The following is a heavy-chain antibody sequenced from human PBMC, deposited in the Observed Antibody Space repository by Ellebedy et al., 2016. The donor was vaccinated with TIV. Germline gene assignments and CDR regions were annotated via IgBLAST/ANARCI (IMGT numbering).Heavy chain of an antibody. CDR3: AREVPHIASAALDY. D-gene: IGHD6-13*01. V-gene: IGHV3-33*08. CDR2: IWYDGSNK. CDR1: KFTFSRYS. J-gene: IGHJ4*02. Sequence: GGSLRLSXAASKFTFSRYSMNWVRQAPGKGLEWLAVIWYDGSNKYYADSVKGRFTIFRDNSKNTLYLQLNSLRVEDTAVYYCAREVPHIASAALDYWGQGTLVTVSS.